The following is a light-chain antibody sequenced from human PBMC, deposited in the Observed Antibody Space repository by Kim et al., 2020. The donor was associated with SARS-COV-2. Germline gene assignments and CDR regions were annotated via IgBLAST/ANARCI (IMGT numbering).Light chain of an antibody. CDR2: YDS. CDR3: QVWDSGSDQPV. CDR1: NIGSKS. J-gene: IGLJ2*01. V-gene: IGLV3-21*04. Sequence: SYELTQPPSVSVAPGKTARITCGGNNIGSKSVNWYHRKPGQAPVLVISYDSDRPSGIPERFSGSNSGNTATLTISRVEAGDEADYYCQVWDSGSDQPVFGGGTQLTVL.